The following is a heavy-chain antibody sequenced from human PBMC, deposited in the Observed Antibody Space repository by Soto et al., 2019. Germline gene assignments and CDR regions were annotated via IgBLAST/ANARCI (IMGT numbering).Heavy chain of an antibody. CDR2: IDWDDDK. D-gene: IGHD3-10*01. J-gene: IGHJ6*02. CDR3: ARSVPGVWGVIPRDGMDV. Sequence: SAPTLVNPTQTLTLTCTFSGFSLSTSAMRVSWIRQPPGKALEWLARIDWDDDKFCSTSLKTGPTIAEDHSKNRGVLAKPELDPVDTATYYCARSVPGVWGVIPRDGMDVWGQGTTVTVSS. CDR1: GFSLSTSAMR. V-gene: IGHV2-70*04.